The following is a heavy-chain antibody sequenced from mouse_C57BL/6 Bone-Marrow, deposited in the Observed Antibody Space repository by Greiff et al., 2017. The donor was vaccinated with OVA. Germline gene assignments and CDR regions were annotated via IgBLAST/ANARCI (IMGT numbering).Heavy chain of an antibody. J-gene: IGHJ3*01. Sequence: QVQLQQSGAELVKPGASVKLSCKASGYTFTSYWMQWVKQRPGQGLEWIGEIDPSDSYTNYNQKFKGKATLTVDTSSSTAYMQLSSLTSEDSAVYYCARGGFYPDAYWGQGTLVTVSA. CDR3: ARGGFYPDAY. CDR2: IDPSDSYT. V-gene: IGHV1-50*01. CDR1: GYTFTSYW.